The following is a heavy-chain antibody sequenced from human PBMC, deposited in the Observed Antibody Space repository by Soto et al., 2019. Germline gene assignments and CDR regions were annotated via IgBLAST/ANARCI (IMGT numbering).Heavy chain of an antibody. CDR2: INHSGST. CDR1: VVSFSGYY. D-gene: IGHD1-7*01. Sequence: SETLSVMCAVHVVSFSGYYWSCIRHPPGKWLEWIGEINHSGSTNYNPSLKSRVTISVDTSKNQFSLKLSSVTAADTAVYYCARGQNWNYHFCDQCGQGTLEPVSS. CDR3: ARGQNWNYHFCDQ. J-gene: IGHJ4*02. V-gene: IGHV4-34*01.